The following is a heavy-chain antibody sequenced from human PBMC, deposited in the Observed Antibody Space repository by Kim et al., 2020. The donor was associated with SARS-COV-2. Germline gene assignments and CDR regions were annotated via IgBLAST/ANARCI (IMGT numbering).Heavy chain of an antibody. CDR2: ISYDGSNK. D-gene: IGHD2-15*01. V-gene: IGHV3-30*04. CDR3: AKDVSILVDATGAFDI. J-gene: IGHJ3*02. Sequence: GGSLRLSCVASGFTFSSYAMHWVRQAPGKGLEWVAVISYDGSNKFYADSVKGRFTISRDNSKNTLFLQMNSLREEDTAVYYCAKDVSILVDATGAFDILG. CDR1: GFTFSSYA.